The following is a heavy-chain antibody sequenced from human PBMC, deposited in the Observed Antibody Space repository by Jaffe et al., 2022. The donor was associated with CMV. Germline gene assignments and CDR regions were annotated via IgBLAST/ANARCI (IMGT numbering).Heavy chain of an antibody. J-gene: IGHJ4*02. CDR2: IGGSGGNT. V-gene: IGHV3-23*01. Sequence: EVHLLESGGGLVQPGGSLRLSCAASGFTFSSYAMSWVRQAPGKGLEWVSSIGGSGGNTFYTDSVKGRFTISRDNSKNTLSLQMSSLRAEDTAVYYCAREQRKEWDLLRFDYWGRGTLVTVSS. CDR1: GFTFSSYA. CDR3: AREQRKEWDLLRFDY. D-gene: IGHD1-26*01.